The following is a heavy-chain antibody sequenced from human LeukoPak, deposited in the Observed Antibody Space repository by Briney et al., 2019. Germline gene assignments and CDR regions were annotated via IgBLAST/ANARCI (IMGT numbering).Heavy chain of an antibody. CDR2: INQDGSEQ. V-gene: IGHV3-7*01. CDR3: ARDASGSFYDY. CDR1: GFTFSSYW. J-gene: IGHJ4*02. Sequence: GGSLRLSCAASGFTFSSYWMTWVRLAPGKGLEWVANINQDGSEQYYVDSVKGRFTISRDNAKNSLFLQMDSLRAEDTAMYYCARDASGSFYDYWGQEALVTVSS. D-gene: IGHD1-26*01.